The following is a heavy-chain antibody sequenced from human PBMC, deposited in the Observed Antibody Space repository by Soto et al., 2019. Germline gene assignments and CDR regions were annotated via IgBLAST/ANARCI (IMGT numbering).Heavy chain of an antibody. D-gene: IGHD6-19*01. J-gene: IGHJ3*02. CDR2: IYYSGST. CDR1: GGSISSSSYY. V-gene: IGHV4-39*01. Sequence: SETLSLTCTVSGGSISSSSYYWGWIRQPPGKGLEWIGSIYYSGSTYYNPSLKSRVTISVDTPKNQFSLKLSSVTAADTAVYYCARTIAVAGIAFDIWGQGTMVTVSS. CDR3: ARTIAVAGIAFDI.